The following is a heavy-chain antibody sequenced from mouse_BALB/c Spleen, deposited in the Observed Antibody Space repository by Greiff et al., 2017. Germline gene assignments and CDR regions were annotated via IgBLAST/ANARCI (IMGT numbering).Heavy chain of an antibody. D-gene: IGHD1-1*01. J-gene: IGHJ2*01. CDR2: IYPGDGDT. CDR1: GYAFSSYW. CDR3: ARRHYGSGYFDY. Sequence: VQRVESGAELVRPGSSVKISCKASGYAFSSYWMNWVKQRPGQGLEWIGQIYPGDGDTNYNGKFKGKATLTADKSSSTAYMQLSSLTSEDSAVYFCARRHYGSGYFDYWGQGTTLTAAS. V-gene: IGHV1-80*01.